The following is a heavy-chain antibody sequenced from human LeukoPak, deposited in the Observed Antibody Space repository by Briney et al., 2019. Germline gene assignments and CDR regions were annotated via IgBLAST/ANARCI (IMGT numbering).Heavy chain of an antibody. CDR1: GFTFSSYS. Sequence: GGSLRLSCAASGFTFSSYSMNWVRQAPGKGLEWVSSSSSSSSYIYYADSVKGRFTISRDNAKNSLYLQMNSLRAEDTAVYYCARGGYCSSTSCYTEMAAAGDGEAYWGQGTLVTVSS. CDR3: ARGGYCSSTSCYTEMAAAGDGEAY. V-gene: IGHV3-21*01. J-gene: IGHJ4*02. CDR2: SSSSSSYI. D-gene: IGHD2-2*02.